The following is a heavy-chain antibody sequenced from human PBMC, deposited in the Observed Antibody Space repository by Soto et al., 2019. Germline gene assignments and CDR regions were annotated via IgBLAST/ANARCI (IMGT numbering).Heavy chain of an antibody. D-gene: IGHD2-2*01. CDR2: LSSSGEKT. CDR1: GLNFAGYA. J-gene: IGHJ4*02. V-gene: IGHV3-23*01. Sequence: GESLKISCEASGLNFAGYAMSWVRQAPGKGLDWVSSLSSSGEKTYYSDSVRGRFTISRDNTKNTVYLQMNTLSADDTAVYFCAKESLFPSIQGIITNWGQGVVVTVSS. CDR3: AKESLFPSIQGIITN.